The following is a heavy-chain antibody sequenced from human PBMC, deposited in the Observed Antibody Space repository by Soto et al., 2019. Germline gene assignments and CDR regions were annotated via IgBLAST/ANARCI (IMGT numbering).Heavy chain of an antibody. CDR2: MYYSGST. CDR3: ARDLYGSGSYYGY. Sequence: QVQLQESGPGLVKPSQTLSLTCTVSGGSISSGGYYWSWIRQHPGKGLEWIGYMYYSGSTYYNPSRQSRVTIPVDTSKNQFSLKLSSVTAADTAVYYCARDLYGSGSYYGYWGQGTLVTVSS. CDR1: GGSISSGGYY. J-gene: IGHJ4*02. D-gene: IGHD3-10*01. V-gene: IGHV4-31*03.